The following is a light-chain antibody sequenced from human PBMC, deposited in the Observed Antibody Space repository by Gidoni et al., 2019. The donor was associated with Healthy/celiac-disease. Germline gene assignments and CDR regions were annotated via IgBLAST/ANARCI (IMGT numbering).Light chain of an antibody. V-gene: IGLV3-25*03. Sequence: SYDLTQPPSVSVSPGQTARITCSGDALPKQYASWYQQKPGQAPVLVIYKDSERPSGIPERFSGSSSGTTVTLTISGVQAEDEADYYCQSADSSGTWVFGGGTKLTVL. CDR1: ALPKQY. J-gene: IGLJ3*02. CDR2: KDS. CDR3: QSADSSGTWV.